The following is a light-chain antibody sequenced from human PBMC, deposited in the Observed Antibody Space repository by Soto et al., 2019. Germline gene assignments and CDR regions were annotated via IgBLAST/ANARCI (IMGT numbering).Light chain of an antibody. Sequence: QSVLTQPASVSGSPGQSITISCTGTSSDAGNYNFVSWYQQHPGKAPKVIIYEDSTRPSGVSNRISGSKSGNTASLTISGLQAEDEADYYCCSYAGSSTSWVFGGATNLTVL. V-gene: IGLV2-23*01. CDR2: EDS. CDR1: SSDAGNYNF. J-gene: IGLJ3*02. CDR3: CSYAGSSTSWV.